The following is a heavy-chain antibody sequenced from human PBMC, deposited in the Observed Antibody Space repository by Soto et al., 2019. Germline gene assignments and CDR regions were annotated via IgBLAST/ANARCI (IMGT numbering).Heavy chain of an antibody. D-gene: IGHD3-9*01. Sequence: EVQLLESGGGLVQPGGSLRLSCAASGFTFSSYAMSWVRQAPGKGLEWVSAISGGGGSTYYADSVKGRFTISRDNSKNTLYLQMTSLRAEDTAVYYCAKVETSVLRYFDWLAWFDPWGQGTLVTVSS. CDR2: ISGGGGST. CDR3: AKVETSVLRYFDWLAWFDP. J-gene: IGHJ5*02. V-gene: IGHV3-23*01. CDR1: GFTFSSYA.